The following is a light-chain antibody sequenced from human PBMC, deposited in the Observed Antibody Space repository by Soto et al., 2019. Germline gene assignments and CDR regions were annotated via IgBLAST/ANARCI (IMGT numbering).Light chain of an antibody. CDR2: DDS. Sequence: SYELTQPPSVSVAPGQTARITCGGNDIGSKTVHWYQQKPGQAPVMVVYDDSARPSGIPERFSGSNSGNTATLTISRVEAGDEADYYCQVWDTSSDQGVFGTGTKGTVL. J-gene: IGLJ1*01. CDR3: QVWDTSSDQGV. CDR1: DIGSKT. V-gene: IGLV3-21*02.